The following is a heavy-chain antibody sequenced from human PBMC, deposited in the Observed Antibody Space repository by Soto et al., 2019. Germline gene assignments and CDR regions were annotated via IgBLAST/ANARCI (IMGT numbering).Heavy chain of an antibody. J-gene: IGHJ4*02. CDR1: GFTFSSYG. D-gene: IGHD2-15*01. V-gene: IGHV3-33*01. CDR2: IWYDGSNK. CDR3: ASLVAAAYGVDFDY. Sequence: GGSLRLSCAASGFTFSSYGMHWVRQAPGKGLEWVAVIWYDGSNKYYADSVKGRFTISRDNSENTLYLQMNSLRAEDTAVYYCASLVAAAYGVDFDYWGQGTLVTVSS.